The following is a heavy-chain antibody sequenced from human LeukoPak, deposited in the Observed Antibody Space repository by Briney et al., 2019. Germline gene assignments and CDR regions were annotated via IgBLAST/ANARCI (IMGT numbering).Heavy chain of an antibody. V-gene: IGHV4-31*03. D-gene: IGHD2-2*02. CDR1: GGSISSGGYY. J-gene: IGHJ4*02. CDR2: IYYSGST. Sequence: SETPSLTCTVSGGSISSGGYYWSWIRQHPGKGLEWIGYIYYSGSTYYNPSLKSRVTISVDTSKNQFSLKLSSVTAADTAVYYCARVPYCSSTSCHMTNYFDYWGQGTLVTVSS. CDR3: ARVPYCSSTSCHMTNYFDY.